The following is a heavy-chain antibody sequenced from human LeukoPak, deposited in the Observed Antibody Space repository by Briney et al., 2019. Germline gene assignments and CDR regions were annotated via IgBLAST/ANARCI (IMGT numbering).Heavy chain of an antibody. V-gene: IGHV1-18*01. Sequence: ASVKVSCKASGYTFTSYGISWVRQAPGQGLEWMGWIRAYNGNTNYAQKLQGRVTMTTDTSTSTAYMELRSLRSDDTAVYYCARGPGPYYDFWSGYPYWGQGTLVTVSS. CDR2: IRAYNGNT. CDR3: ARGPGPYYDFWSGYPY. CDR1: GYTFTSYG. D-gene: IGHD3-3*01. J-gene: IGHJ4*02.